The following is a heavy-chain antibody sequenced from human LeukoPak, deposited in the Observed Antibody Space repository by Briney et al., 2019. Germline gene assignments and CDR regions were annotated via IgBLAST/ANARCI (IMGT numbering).Heavy chain of an antibody. CDR3: TTALVGATWFDY. CDR1: GLTFRDAW. CDR2: IKSKTDGGTT. D-gene: IGHD1-26*01. J-gene: IGHJ4*02. Sequence: GGSLRLSCVVSGLTFRDAWVTWVRQAPGKGLEWVGRIKSKTDGGTTDYAAPVRGRFTISRDDSKNTLYLQMNSLKTEDTAVYYCTTALVGATWFDYWGQGTLVTVSS. V-gene: IGHV3-15*01.